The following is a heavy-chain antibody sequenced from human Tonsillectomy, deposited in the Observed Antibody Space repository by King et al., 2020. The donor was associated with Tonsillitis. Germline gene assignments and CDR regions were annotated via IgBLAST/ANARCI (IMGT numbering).Heavy chain of an antibody. V-gene: IGHV3-48*01. CDR2: ISSSSSTI. Sequence: VQLVESGGGLVQPGGSLRLSCAASGFTFSSYSMNWVRQAPGKGLEWVSYISSSSSTIYYADSVKGRFTISRDNAKNSLYLQMNSLRAEDTAVYYCASKGDYYDSSGYYGSWGQGTLVTASS. CDR3: ASKGDYYDSSGYYGS. CDR1: GFTFSSYS. D-gene: IGHD3-22*01. J-gene: IGHJ5*02.